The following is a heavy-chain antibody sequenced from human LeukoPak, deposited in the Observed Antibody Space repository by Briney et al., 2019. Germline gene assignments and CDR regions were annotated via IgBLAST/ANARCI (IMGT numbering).Heavy chain of an antibody. CDR3: ARAYDPSGSHYYYFMDV. D-gene: IGHD3-22*01. Sequence: GGSLRLSCVASGFDFSLSSMNHFRQAPGKGLEWVSYIRASSSLISYADSVRGRFTISRDDAKKSVYLQMDSLRADDTAVYFCARAYDPSGSHYYYFMDVWGKGTTVTVSS. CDR1: GFDFSLSS. CDR2: IRASSSLI. V-gene: IGHV3-48*04. J-gene: IGHJ6*03.